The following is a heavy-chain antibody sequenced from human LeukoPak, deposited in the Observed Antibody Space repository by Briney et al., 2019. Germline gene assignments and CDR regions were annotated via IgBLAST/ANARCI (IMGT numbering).Heavy chain of an antibody. CDR3: ARGLGNDGIFDY. CDR2: IIPIFGTA. V-gene: IGHV1-69*13. D-gene: IGHD1-1*01. Sequence: ASVKVSCKASGGTFSSYAISWVRQAPGQGLEWMGGIIPIFGTANYAQKFQGRVTITADESASTAYMELSSLRSEDTAVYYCARGLGNDGIFDYWGQGTLVSVSS. CDR1: GGTFSSYA. J-gene: IGHJ4*02.